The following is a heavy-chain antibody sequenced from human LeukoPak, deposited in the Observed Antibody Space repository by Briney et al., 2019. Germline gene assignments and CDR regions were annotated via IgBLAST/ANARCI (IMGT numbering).Heavy chain of an antibody. V-gene: IGHV4-59*01. CDR3: ARDRGSGPIDY. CDR2: IYYSGST. D-gene: IGHD3-10*01. J-gene: IGHJ4*02. Sequence: SETLSLTCTVSGGSISSYYWSWIRQPPGKGLEWIGYIYYSGSTNYNPSLKSRVTISVDTSKNQFSLKLSSVTAADTAVYYCARDRGSGPIDYWGQGTPVTVSS. CDR1: GGSISSYY.